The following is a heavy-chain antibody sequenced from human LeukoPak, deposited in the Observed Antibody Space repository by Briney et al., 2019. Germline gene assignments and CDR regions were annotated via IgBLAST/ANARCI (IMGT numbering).Heavy chain of an antibody. D-gene: IGHD5-18*01. CDR3: ASTLWIPPVM. V-gene: IGHV3-23*01. J-gene: IGHJ4*02. Sequence: PGGSLRVSCAASGFTFSSYAMSWVRQAPGKGLEWVSAISGSGGSTYYAGSVKGRFTISRDNSKNTLYLQMNSLRAEDTAVYCCASTLWIPPVMWGQGTLVTVSS. CDR2: ISGSGGST. CDR1: GFTFSSYA.